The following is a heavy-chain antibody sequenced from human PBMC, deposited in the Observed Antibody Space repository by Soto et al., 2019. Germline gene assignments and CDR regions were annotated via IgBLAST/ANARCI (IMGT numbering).Heavy chain of an antibody. D-gene: IGHD2-8*01. CDR2: ISGSGGST. J-gene: IGHJ4*02. CDR3: AKVWSVLMVYATFDY. CDR1: GFTFSSYA. V-gene: IGHV3-23*01. Sequence: GGSLRLSCAASGFTFSSYAMSWVRQAPGKGLEWVSAISGSGGSTYYADSVKGRFTISRDNSKNTLYLQMNSLRAEDTAVYYCAKVWSVLMVYATFDYWGQGTLVTVSS.